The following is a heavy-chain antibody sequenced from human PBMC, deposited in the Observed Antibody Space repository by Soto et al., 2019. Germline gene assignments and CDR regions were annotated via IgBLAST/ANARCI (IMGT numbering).Heavy chain of an antibody. V-gene: IGHV1-69*13. CDR3: ARGLPYYYDSSGYYYRWFGP. J-gene: IGHJ5*02. CDR1: GDTFSDYS. CDR2: IIPIFGSA. D-gene: IGHD3-22*01. Sequence: SVKVSCKASGDTFSDYSISWVRQAPGQGLEWMGGIIPIFGSANYAQKFRDRVTITADESTSTAYMELSSLRSEDTAIYYCARGLPYYYDSSGYYYRWFGPWGQGTLVTVSS.